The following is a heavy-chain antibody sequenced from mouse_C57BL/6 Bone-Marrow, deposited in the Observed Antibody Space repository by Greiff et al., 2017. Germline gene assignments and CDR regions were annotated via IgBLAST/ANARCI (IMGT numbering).Heavy chain of an antibody. Sequence: EVLLVESGGDLVKPGASLKLSCAASGFTFSSYGMSWVRQTPDKRLEWVATISSGGSYTYYPDSVKGRFTISRDNAKNTLYLQMSSLKSEDTAMYYCASRSPGMAWFAYWGQGTLVTVSA. J-gene: IGHJ3*01. CDR1: GFTFSSYG. D-gene: IGHD2-10*02. CDR2: ISSGGSYT. CDR3: ASRSPGMAWFAY. V-gene: IGHV5-6*01.